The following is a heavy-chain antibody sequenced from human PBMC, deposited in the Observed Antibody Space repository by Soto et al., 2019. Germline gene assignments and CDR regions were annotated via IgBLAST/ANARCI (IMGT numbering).Heavy chain of an antibody. CDR3: ARGGVWMDYRIFV. V-gene: IGHV1-69*12. J-gene: IGHJ4*02. CDR2: IIPIFGTA. CDR1: GGTFSSYA. Sequence: QVQLVQSGAEVKKPGSSVKVSCKASGGTFSSYAISWVRQAPGQGLEWMGGIIPIFGTANYAQKCQGRVTITADESTSPASMELSSLRSEDVAVYYCARGGVWMDYRIFVWGQGTLVTVPS. D-gene: IGHD4-17*01.